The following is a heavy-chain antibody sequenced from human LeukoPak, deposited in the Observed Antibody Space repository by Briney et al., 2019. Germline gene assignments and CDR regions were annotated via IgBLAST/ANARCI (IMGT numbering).Heavy chain of an antibody. Sequence: YVFRLTSYLKCFTRTMPGYGLAWIRIIYPGDSDTRYRPSFQGQVTISADTSISTAHLQWSSLKASDTAMYYCPRLGIPGVYGMDVWGQGPLVTVSS. CDR3: PRLGIPGVYGMDV. CDR2: IYPGDSDT. CDR1: VFRLTSYL. D-gene: IGHD2-21*01. J-gene: IGHJ6*02. V-gene: IGHV5-51*02.